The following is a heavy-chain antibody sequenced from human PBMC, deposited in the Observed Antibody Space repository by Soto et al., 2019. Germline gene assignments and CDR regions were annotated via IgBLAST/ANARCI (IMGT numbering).Heavy chain of an antibody. J-gene: IGHJ4*02. CDR3: AVAVAGPTAIGY. Sequence: EVQLVESGGGLVQPGGSLRLSCAASGFTFSSYWMHWVRQAPGKGLVWVSRINSDGSSTSYADSVKGRFTVSRDNAKNTLYLQMNSLRAEDTAVYYCAVAVAGPTAIGYWGQGTLVTVSS. CDR2: INSDGSST. CDR1: GFTFSSYW. D-gene: IGHD6-19*01. V-gene: IGHV3-74*01.